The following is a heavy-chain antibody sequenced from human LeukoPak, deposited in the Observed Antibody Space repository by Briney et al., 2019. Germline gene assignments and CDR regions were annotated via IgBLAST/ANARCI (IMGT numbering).Heavy chain of an antibody. J-gene: IGHJ4*02. V-gene: IGHV3-23*01. CDR3: ASAGPLRYFDWSPGI. D-gene: IGHD3-9*01. Sequence: PGGSLRLSCAASGFTFNLYAMSWVRQAPGKGLEWVSTISGSGGTTFYADSVKGRFTISRDNSKNTLYLQMNSLIAEDTAVYYCASAGPLRYFDWSPGIWGQGTLVTVSS. CDR1: GFTFNLYA. CDR2: ISGSGGTT.